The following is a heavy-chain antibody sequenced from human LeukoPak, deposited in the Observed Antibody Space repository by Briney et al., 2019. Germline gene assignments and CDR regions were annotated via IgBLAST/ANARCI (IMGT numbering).Heavy chain of an antibody. J-gene: IGHJ5*02. D-gene: IGHD6-19*01. Sequence: GGSLRLSCAASGFTVSSNYMSWVRQAPGKGLEWVSVIYSGGSTYYADSVKGRFTISRDNSKNTLYLQMNSLRAEDTAVYYCARDGTGVAGPFDPWGQGTLVTVSS. V-gene: IGHV3-66*01. CDR2: IYSGGST. CDR3: ARDGTGVAGPFDP. CDR1: GFTVSSNY.